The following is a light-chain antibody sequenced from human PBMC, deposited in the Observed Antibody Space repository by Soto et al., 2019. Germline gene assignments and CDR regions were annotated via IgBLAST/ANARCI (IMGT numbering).Light chain of an antibody. CDR3: PQYKSYLV. V-gene: IGKV1-5*01. J-gene: IGKJ1*01. Sequence: DIQMTQSPSTLSASVGDRVTITGLAIQIMSSWLSWDQHKPLKSHNLLIYYSSSFESVFQSMFIVILSGTEFALTISSLQPDEFAPYIGPQYKSYLVVGPGTQVEIK. CDR1: QIMSSW. CDR2: YSS.